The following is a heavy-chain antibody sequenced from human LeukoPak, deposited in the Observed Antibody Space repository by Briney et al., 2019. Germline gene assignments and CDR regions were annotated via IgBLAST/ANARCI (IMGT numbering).Heavy chain of an antibody. J-gene: IGHJ4*02. CDR3: ARDQGGSSWSDY. Sequence: SGGSLRLSCAASGFTFSSYNMHWVSQAPGKGLEWVSYISSRSSTIYYADSVKGRFTISRDNAKNSLYMQMNSLRDEDTAVYYCARDQGGSSWSDYWGQGTLVTVS. V-gene: IGHV3-48*02. CDR1: GFTFSSYN. CDR2: ISSRSSTI. D-gene: IGHD6-13*01.